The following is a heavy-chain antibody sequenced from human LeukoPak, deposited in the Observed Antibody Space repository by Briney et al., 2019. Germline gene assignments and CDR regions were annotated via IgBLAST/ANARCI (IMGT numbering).Heavy chain of an antibody. CDR3: ARGLGYCSGDSCQDFGYYFDY. D-gene: IGHD2-15*01. CDR2: VNHGGSA. Sequence: PSETLSLTCTVSGGSISSYYWSWIRQPPGKGLEWIGEVNHGGSANYNPSLKSRVTISLDTSKNQFSLKMSSVTAADTAVYYCARGLGYCSGDSCQDFGYYFDYWGQGTLVTVSS. J-gene: IGHJ4*02. V-gene: IGHV4-34*01. CDR1: GGSISSYY.